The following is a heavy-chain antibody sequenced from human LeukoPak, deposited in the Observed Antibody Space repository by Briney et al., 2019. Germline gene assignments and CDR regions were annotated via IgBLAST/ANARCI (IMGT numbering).Heavy chain of an antibody. Sequence: SSETLSLTCAVYGGSFSGYYWSWIRQPPGKGLEWIGEINHSGSTNYNPSLKSRVTISVDTSKNQFSLKLSSVTAADTAVYYCASISPPYSSSSAFDYWGQGTLVTVSS. J-gene: IGHJ4*02. CDR3: ASISPPYSSSSAFDY. CDR2: INHSGST. V-gene: IGHV4-34*01. D-gene: IGHD6-6*01. CDR1: GGSFSGYY.